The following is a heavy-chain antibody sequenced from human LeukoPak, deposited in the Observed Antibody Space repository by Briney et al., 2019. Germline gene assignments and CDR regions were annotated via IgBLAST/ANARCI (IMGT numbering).Heavy chain of an antibody. CDR2: ISGSGDST. CDR1: GFTFSSYA. V-gene: IGHV3-23*01. J-gene: IGHJ6*02. D-gene: IGHD3-3*01. CDR3: AKDRPHYDFWSGYYTNYYYYGMDV. Sequence: TGGSLRLSCAASGFTFSSYAMSWVRQAPGKGLEWVSAISGSGDSTYYGDSVKGRFTISRDNSKNTLYLQMNSLRAEDTAVYYCAKDRPHYDFWSGYYTNYYYYGMDVWGQGTTVTVSS.